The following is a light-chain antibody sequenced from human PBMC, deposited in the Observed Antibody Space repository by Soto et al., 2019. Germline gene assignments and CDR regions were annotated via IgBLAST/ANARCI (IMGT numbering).Light chain of an antibody. V-gene: IGKV1-33*01. J-gene: IGKJ3*01. CDR3: QHYENLPFT. CDR2: DAS. Sequence: DIQMTQSPPSLSASVGDRVTITCQASHDITIYLNWYQQRPGRAPKLLIYDASTLETGVPSRFSGSGSGTVFTFTITSLQPEDIATYYCQHYENLPFTFGPGTTVAI. CDR1: HDITIY.